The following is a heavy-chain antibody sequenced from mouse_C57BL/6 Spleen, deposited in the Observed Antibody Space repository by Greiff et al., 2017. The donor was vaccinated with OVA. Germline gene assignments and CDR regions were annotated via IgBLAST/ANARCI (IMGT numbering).Heavy chain of an antibody. CDR2: IYPGDGDT. J-gene: IGHJ1*03. CDR3: ARDGSSYWYFDV. V-gene: IGHV1-80*01. Sequence: QVQLQQSGAELVKPGASVKISCKASGYAFSSYWMNWVKQRPGKGLEWIGQIYPGDGDTTYNGKFKGKATLTADKSSSPAYMQLSSLTSEDSAVYFCARDGSSYWYFDVWGTGTTVTVSS. D-gene: IGHD1-1*01. CDR1: GYAFSSYW.